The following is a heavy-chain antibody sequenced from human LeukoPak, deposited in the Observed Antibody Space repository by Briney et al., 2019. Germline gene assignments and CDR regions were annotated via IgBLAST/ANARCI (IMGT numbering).Heavy chain of an antibody. Sequence: SETLSLTCAVHGGSFSGYYWSWIRQPPGKGLEWIGEINHSGSTNYNPSLKSRVTTPVDTTKNQISLKLSSVTAADRAVLSCARGSNVLIWFGPWGQGALGTVSS. CDR3: ARGSNVLIWFGP. V-gene: IGHV4-34*01. CDR2: INHSGST. J-gene: IGHJ5*02. D-gene: IGHD2-8*01. CDR1: GGSFSGYY.